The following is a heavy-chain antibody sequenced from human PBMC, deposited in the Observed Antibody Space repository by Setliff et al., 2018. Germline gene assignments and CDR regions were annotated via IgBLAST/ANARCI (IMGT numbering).Heavy chain of an antibody. Sequence: ASVKVSCKASGYTFTDYAMHWVRQAPVQRLEWMGWINPGNGNTKYSRKFQGRVTITRDTSASTAYMELSSLRSEDTAVYYCARDKGYDSSGYYFYYYYYMDVWGKGTTVTVSS. D-gene: IGHD3-22*01. J-gene: IGHJ6*03. CDR3: ARDKGYDSSGYYFYYYYYMDV. CDR2: INPGNGNT. CDR1: GYTFTDYA. V-gene: IGHV1-3*01.